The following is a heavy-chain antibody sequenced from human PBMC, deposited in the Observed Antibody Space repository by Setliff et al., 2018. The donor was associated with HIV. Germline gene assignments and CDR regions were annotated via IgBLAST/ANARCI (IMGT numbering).Heavy chain of an antibody. CDR1: GYTFTSYA. CDR2: INTNTGNP. J-gene: IGHJ4*02. Sequence: GASVKVSCKTSGYTFTSYAINWVRQAPGQGLEWMGWINTNTGNPTYAQGLTGQFVFSLDTSISTAYLQISSLKAEDTAVYYCARDQRLFYFDSWGQGTLVTVSS. V-gene: IGHV7-4-1*02. CDR3: ARDQRLFYFDS.